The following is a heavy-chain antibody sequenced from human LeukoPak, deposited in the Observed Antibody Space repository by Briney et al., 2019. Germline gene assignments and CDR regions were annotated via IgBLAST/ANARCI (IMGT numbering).Heavy chain of an antibody. CDR3: AKNNAQVVIPGRSEDGQLFDY. J-gene: IGHJ4*02. Sequence: SETLSLTCAVYGGSFSGYYWSWIRQPPGKGLEWIGEINHSGSTNYNPSLKSRVTISVDTSKNQFSLKLSSVTPADPAVYYCAKNNAQVVIPGRSEDGQLFDYWGQGTLVTVSS. D-gene: IGHD2-2*01. V-gene: IGHV4-34*01. CDR1: GGSFSGYY. CDR2: INHSGST.